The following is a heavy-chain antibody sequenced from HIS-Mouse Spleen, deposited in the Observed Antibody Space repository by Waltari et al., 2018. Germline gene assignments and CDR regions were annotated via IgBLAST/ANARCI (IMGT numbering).Heavy chain of an antibody. J-gene: IGHJ3*02. CDR1: GGAISSYY. CDR3: ARDFHDFWSGYYGGDKKHDAFDI. Sequence: QVQLQESGPGLVKPSETLSLTCTVSGGAISSYYWRWIRQPSGQGLAWTGRIYTSGSTNYNPSLKSRVTMSVDTSKNQFSLKLSSVTAADTAVYYCARDFHDFWSGYYGGDKKHDAFDIWGQGTMVTVSS. CDR2: IYTSGST. D-gene: IGHD3-3*01. V-gene: IGHV4-4*07.